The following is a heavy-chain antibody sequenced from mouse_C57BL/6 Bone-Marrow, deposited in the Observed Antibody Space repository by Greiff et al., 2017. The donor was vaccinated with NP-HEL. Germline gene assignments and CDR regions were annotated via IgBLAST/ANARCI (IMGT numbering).Heavy chain of an antibody. Sequence: DVMLVESGGGLVQPGGSLKLSCAASGFTFSDYYMYWVRQTPEKRLEWVAYISNGGGSTYYPDPVKGRFTISRDNAKNTLYLQMSSLKSEDTAMYYCARPSYAYYFDYWGQGTTLTVSS. CDR3: ARPSYAYYFDY. D-gene: IGHD6-1*01. V-gene: IGHV5-12*01. J-gene: IGHJ2*01. CDR1: GFTFSDYY. CDR2: ISNGGGST.